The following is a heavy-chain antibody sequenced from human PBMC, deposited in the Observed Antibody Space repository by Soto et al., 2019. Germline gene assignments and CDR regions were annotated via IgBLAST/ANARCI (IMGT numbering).Heavy chain of an antibody. CDR2: IYYSGST. CDR1: GGSINSYY. Sequence: QVQLQESGPGLVKPSETLSLTCTVSGGSINSYYWSWIRQPPGKGLEWIGFIYYSGSTNYNPSLKSRVTISVDTSKNQFSLKLSSVTAADTAVYYCAREKTTIGDFDYWGQGTLVTVSS. D-gene: IGHD1-7*01. CDR3: AREKTTIGDFDY. V-gene: IGHV4-59*01. J-gene: IGHJ4*02.